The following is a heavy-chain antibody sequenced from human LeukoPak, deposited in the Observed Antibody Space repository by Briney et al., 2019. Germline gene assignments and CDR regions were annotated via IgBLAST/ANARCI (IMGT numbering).Heavy chain of an antibody. V-gene: IGHV1-69*13. Sequence: GSSEKVSCKASGGTFSSYAISWVRQAPGQGLEWMGGIIPIFGTANYAQKFQGRVTITADESTSTAYMELSSLRSEDTAVYYCARGYCCSTSCYWSFDYRGQGTLVTVSS. J-gene: IGHJ4*02. D-gene: IGHD2-2*01. CDR1: GGTFSSYA. CDR3: ARGYCCSTSCYWSFDY. CDR2: IIPIFGTA.